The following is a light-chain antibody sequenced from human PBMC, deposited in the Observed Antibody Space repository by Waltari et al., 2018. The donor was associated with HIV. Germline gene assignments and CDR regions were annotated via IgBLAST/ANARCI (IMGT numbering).Light chain of an antibody. J-gene: IGKJ4*01. CDR3: QQSYSTLALS. CDR2: AAS. Sequence: PSSLSASVGDRVTITCRASQSINNFLNWYQQKPGKAPKLIISAASNLQSGVPSRFSGSGSGTDFTLTINSLQPEDFATYYCQQSYSTLALSFGGGTKVEIK. V-gene: IGKV1-39*01. CDR1: QSINNF.